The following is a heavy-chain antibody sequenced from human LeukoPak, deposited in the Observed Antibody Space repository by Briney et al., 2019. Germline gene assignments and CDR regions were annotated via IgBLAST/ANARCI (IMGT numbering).Heavy chain of an antibody. Sequence: GRSLRLSCAASGFTFSSYGMHWVRQAPGKGLEWVAVISYDGSNKYYADSVKGRFTISRDNSKNTLYLQMNSLRAEDTAVYYCAGGKISWFGEFDYWGQGTLVTVSS. CDR3: AGGKISWFGEFDY. CDR1: GFTFSSYG. V-gene: IGHV3-30*03. J-gene: IGHJ4*02. CDR2: ISYDGSNK. D-gene: IGHD3-10*01.